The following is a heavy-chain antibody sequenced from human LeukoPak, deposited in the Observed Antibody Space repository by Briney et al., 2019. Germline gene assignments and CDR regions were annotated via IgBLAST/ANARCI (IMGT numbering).Heavy chain of an antibody. CDR1: TGSFSGYY. D-gene: IGHD6-19*01. CDR2: INHSGST. J-gene: IGHJ6*02. CDR3: ARGSGWYSEYYYGLDV. Sequence: SETLSLTCAVYTGSFSGYYWSWIRQPPGKGLEWIGEINHSGSTNYNPSLKSRVTISVDASKNQFSLHLSSVTAADTAVYYCARGSGWYSEYYYGLDVWGQGTTVIVSS. V-gene: IGHV4-34*01.